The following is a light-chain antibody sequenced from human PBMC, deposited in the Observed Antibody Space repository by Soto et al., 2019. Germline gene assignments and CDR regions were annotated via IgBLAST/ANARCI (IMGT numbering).Light chain of an antibody. V-gene: IGKV3-15*01. CDR2: GAS. J-gene: IGKJ2*01. CDR1: QSVGSK. CDR3: QERSKWPLYT. Sequence: EIVMTQSPTTLSVSPGERASLSCRASQSVGSKLIWYQHKPGQAPRLLIFGASASATGIPARFSGSWSGTEFTLTISSVQSEDSATYYCQERSKWPLYTFGQGTKLEIK.